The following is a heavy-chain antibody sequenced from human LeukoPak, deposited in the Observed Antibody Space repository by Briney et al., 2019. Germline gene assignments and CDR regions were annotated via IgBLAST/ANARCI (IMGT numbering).Heavy chain of an antibody. V-gene: IGHV4-39*01. CDR2: MYYSGST. J-gene: IGHJ4*02. CDR3: ARRVPYFDY. D-gene: IGHD4/OR15-4a*01. Sequence: SETLSLTCTVSGGSISSYYWGWLRQPPGKGLEWIGSMYYSGSTYYNPSLKSRVTISVDTSKNQFSLKLSSVTAADTAVYYCARRVPYFDYWGQGTLVTVSS. CDR1: GGSISSYY.